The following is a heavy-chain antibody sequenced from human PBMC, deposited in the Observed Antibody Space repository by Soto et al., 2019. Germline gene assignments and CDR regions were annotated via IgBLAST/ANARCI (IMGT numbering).Heavy chain of an antibody. J-gene: IGHJ5*02. CDR1: GGTISSYY. CDR3: ARDYYDSSGSGWFDP. D-gene: IGHD3-22*01. V-gene: IGHV4-59*01. Sequence: SSETLSLTCTVSGGTISSYYWSWIRQPPGKGLEWIGYIYYSGSTNYNPSLKSRVTISVDTSKNQFSLKLSSVTAADTAVYYCARDYYDSSGSGWFDPWGQGTLVTVSS. CDR2: IYYSGST.